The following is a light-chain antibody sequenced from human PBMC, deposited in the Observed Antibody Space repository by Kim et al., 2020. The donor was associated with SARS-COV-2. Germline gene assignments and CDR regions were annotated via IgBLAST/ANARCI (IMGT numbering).Light chain of an antibody. CDR3: QSYDSSLSGGV. Sequence: QSVLTQPPSLSGAPGQRVTISCTGSSSTIGAGYDVHWYQQLPETAPKLLIYGNNNRPSGVPDRFSGSKSGTSASLAITGLQAEDEADYYCQSYDSSLSGGVFGTGTKVTVL. V-gene: IGLV1-40*01. CDR1: SSTIGAGYD. J-gene: IGLJ1*01. CDR2: GNN.